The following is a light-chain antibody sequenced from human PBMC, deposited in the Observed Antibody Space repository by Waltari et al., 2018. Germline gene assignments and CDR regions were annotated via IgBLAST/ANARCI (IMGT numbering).Light chain of an antibody. CDR3: QVWDPSTDHVL. J-gene: IGLJ2*01. CDR2: DGS. Sequence: SYVLTQPPSVSVAPGQTASIACGGDNIGSESVQWYQQKPGQAPVMVLFDGSDRPLGIPDRISGSNAGNTATLTISGIEAGDEAAYYCQVWDPSTDHVLFGGGTKLTVL. V-gene: IGLV3-21*02. CDR1: NIGSES.